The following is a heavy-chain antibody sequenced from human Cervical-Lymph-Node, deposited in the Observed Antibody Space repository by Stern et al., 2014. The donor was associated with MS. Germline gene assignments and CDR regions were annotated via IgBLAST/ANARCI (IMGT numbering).Heavy chain of an antibody. CDR1: GGSISSGSSY. Sequence: QVQLQESGPGLVKPSQTLSLTCSVSGGSISSGSSYWSWIRQHPGKGLEWIAYIHYSGNTYYNSSLKSRVHLSADTSKNQFSLELSYVTAADTAVYYCARLSSDAFDIWGQGTLVTVSS. CDR3: ARLSSDAFDI. V-gene: IGHV4-31*03. CDR2: IHYSGNT. J-gene: IGHJ3*02.